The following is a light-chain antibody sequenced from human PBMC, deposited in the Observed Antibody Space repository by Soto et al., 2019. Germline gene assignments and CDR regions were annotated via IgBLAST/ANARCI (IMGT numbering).Light chain of an antibody. Sequence: DIQMTQSPSTLSASVGDRVTITCRASQSISSWWAWYQQKPGKAPKLLIYDDSSMESGFPSRFSGRGSGTECTLTISSLQPDDFASYYCQQYNSYQWTFGQGTKVEIK. CDR1: QSISSW. CDR2: DDS. CDR3: QQYNSYQWT. J-gene: IGKJ1*01. V-gene: IGKV1-5*01.